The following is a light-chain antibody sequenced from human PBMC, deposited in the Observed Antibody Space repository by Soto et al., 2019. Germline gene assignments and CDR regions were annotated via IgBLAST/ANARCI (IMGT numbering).Light chain of an antibody. CDR2: GNS. CDR1: SSNIGAGYD. CDR3: QSYDSSLSGEA. V-gene: IGLV1-40*01. J-gene: IGLJ3*02. Sequence: QSVLTQPPSVSGAPGQRVTTSCTGSSSNIGAGYDVHWYQQLPGTAPKLLIYGNSNRPSGVPDRFSGSKSGSSASLAITGLQAEDEADYYCQSYDSSLSGEAFGGGTKLTVL.